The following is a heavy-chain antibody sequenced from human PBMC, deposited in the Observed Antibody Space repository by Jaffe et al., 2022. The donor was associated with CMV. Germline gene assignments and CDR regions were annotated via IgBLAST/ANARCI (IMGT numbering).Heavy chain of an antibody. Sequence: EVQLVESGGGLVKPGGSLRLSCAASGFTFSNAWMSWVRQAPGKGLEWVGRIKSKTDGGTTDYAAPVKGRFTISRDDSKNTLYLQMNSLKTEDTAVYYCTTANYDFWSGYYRNYYYYYMDVWGKGTTVTVSS. V-gene: IGHV3-15*01. CDR3: TTANYDFWSGYYRNYYYYYMDV. CDR2: IKSKTDGGTT. D-gene: IGHD3-3*01. J-gene: IGHJ6*03. CDR1: GFTFSNAW.